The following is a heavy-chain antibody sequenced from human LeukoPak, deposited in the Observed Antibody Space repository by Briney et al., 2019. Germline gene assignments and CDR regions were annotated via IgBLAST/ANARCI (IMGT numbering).Heavy chain of an antibody. CDR1: GGTFSSYA. D-gene: IGHD4-17*01. Sequence: SVKVSCKASGGTFSSYAISWVRQAPGQGLEWMGGIIPIFGTANYAQKFQGRVTITTDESTSTAYMELSSLRSEDTAVYYCARDLYDYGVDYYYYVGVWGKGTTVAVSS. V-gene: IGHV1-69*05. CDR2: IIPIFGTA. CDR3: ARDLYDYGVDYYYYVGV. J-gene: IGHJ6*03.